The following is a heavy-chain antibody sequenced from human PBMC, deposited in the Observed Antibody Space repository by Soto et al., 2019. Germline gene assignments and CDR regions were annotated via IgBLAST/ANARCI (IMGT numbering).Heavy chain of an antibody. V-gene: IGHV3-23*01. CDR1: GFTFSSYA. CDR3: AKAVEEYSSSLDHFDY. D-gene: IGHD6-6*01. CDR2: ISGSGGST. J-gene: IGHJ4*02. Sequence: EVQLLESGGGLVQPGGSLRLSCAASGFTFSSYAMSWVRQAPGKGLEWVSAISGSGGSTYYADSVKGRFTISRDNSKNTLYLQMNSLRAEDTAVYYCAKAVEEYSSSLDHFDYWGQGTLVTVSS.